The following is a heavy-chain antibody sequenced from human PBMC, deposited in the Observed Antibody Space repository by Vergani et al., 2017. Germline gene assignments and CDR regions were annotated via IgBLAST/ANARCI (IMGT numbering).Heavy chain of an antibody. Sequence: QVQLQESGPGLVKPSQTLSLTCTVSGGSFSTGGQSWTCLPQSAGKGLEWIGRIYTSGATNYNPSLRRRAIMSVDASKKQFSLKLTCVTDADTAVYYCARDGREDDKDSLDVLGQGTKVTVTS. CDR2: IYTSGAT. J-gene: IGHJ3*01. V-gene: IGHV4-61*02. D-gene: IGHD1-1*01. CDR3: ARDGREDDKDSLDV. CDR1: GGSFSTGGQS.